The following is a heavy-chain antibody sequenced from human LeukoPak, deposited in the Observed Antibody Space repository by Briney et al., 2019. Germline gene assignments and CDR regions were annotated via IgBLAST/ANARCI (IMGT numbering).Heavy chain of an antibody. CDR2: IYYSGST. J-gene: IGHJ6*02. CDR1: GGSISSYY. V-gene: IGHV4-59*08. D-gene: IGHD6-19*01. CDR3: ARLAVEAVAGDYYYGMDV. Sequence: SETLSLTCTVSGGSISSYYWSWIRQPPGKGLEWIGYIYYSGSTNYNPSLKSRVTISVDTSKNQFSLKLSSVTAADTAVYYCARLAVEAVAGDYYYGMDVWGQGTTVTVSS.